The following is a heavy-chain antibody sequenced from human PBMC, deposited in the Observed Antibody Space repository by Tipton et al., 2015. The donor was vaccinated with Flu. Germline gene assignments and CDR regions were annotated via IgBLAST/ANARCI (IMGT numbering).Heavy chain of an antibody. CDR1: GFTFSSYA. CDR2: ISSSSSYI. D-gene: IGHD2-8*01. V-gene: IGHV3-21*01. Sequence: SLRLSCAASGFTFSSYAMSWVRQAPGKGLEWVSSISSSSSYIYYADSVKGRFTISRDNAKNSLYLQMNSLRAEDTAVYYCARGGVLMAFDYWGQGTLVTVSS. CDR3: ARGGVLMAFDY. J-gene: IGHJ4*02.